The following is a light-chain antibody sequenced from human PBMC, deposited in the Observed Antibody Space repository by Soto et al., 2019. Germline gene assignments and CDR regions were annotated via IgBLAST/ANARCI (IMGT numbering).Light chain of an antibody. Sequence: EIVLTQSPGTLSLSPGERATLSCRASQSVSSSYLAWYQQKSGQAPRLLIYGASSRATGIPDRFSGSGSGTDFTLTISRLEPEDFAVYYCQQYGSSRLTFGGGTKVDIK. CDR3: QQYGSSRLT. CDR2: GAS. CDR1: QSVSSSY. J-gene: IGKJ4*01. V-gene: IGKV3-20*01.